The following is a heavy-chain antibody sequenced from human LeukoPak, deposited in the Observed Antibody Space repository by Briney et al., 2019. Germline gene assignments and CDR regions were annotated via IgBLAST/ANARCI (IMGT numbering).Heavy chain of an antibody. CDR3: AGDGYNSRRFFDY. J-gene: IGHJ4*02. CDR2: INPNSSGS. D-gene: IGHD5-24*01. V-gene: IGHV1-2*02. Sequence: AASVKVSCKTSGYTFNAYYMHWVRQAPGQGLEWMGWINPNSSGSNYAQKFQGRVTMTSDTSINTAYMELSRLISDDTAVYYCAGDGYNSRRFFDYWGQGTLVTVSS. CDR1: GYTFNAYY.